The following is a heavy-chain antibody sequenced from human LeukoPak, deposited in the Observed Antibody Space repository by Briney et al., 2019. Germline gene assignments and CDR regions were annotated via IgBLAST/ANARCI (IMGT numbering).Heavy chain of an antibody. CDR3: ARWGSFQYNWFDP. Sequence: ASVKVSCKASGYTFTSNYIHWVRQAPGQGLEWMGVINPSGGRTSYAQKFQDRVTMTRDMSTSTVYMELSSLRSDDTAVYYCARWGSFQYNWFDPWGQGTLVTVSS. CDR1: GYTFTSNY. CDR2: INPSGGRT. V-gene: IGHV1-46*01. J-gene: IGHJ5*02. D-gene: IGHD6-6*01.